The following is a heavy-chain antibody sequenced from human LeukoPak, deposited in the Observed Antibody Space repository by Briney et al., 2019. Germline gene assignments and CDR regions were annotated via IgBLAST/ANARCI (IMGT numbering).Heavy chain of an antibody. CDR1: GFTFSIYG. CDR2: IWYDGSNK. J-gene: IGHJ4*02. Sequence: PGGSLRLSCAASGFTFSIYGMHWVRQAPCKGLEWVAVIWYDGSNKYYADSVKGRFTISRDNSKNTLYLEMNSLRAEDTAVYYCARDRYYYDSSGYYYDYWGQGTLVTVSS. CDR3: ARDRYYYDSSGYYYDY. V-gene: IGHV3-33*01. D-gene: IGHD3-22*01.